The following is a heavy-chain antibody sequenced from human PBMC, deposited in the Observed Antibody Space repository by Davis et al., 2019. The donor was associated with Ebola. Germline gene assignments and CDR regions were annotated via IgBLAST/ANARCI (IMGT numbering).Heavy chain of an antibody. CDR1: GFSLSTSGVG. D-gene: IGHD3-22*01. V-gene: IGHV2-5*02. CDR3: AHTSQYYDSSGYPTYWYFDL. Sequence: SGPTLVKPTQTLTLTCTFSGFSLSTSGVGVGWIRQPPGKALEWLALIYWDDDKRYSPSLKSRLTITKDTSKNQVVLTMTNMDPVDTATYYCAHTSQYYDSSGYPTYWYFDLWGRGTLVTVSS. CDR2: IYWDDDK. J-gene: IGHJ2*01.